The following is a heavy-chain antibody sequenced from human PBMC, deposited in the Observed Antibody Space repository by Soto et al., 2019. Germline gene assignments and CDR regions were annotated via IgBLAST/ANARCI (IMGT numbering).Heavy chain of an antibody. CDR2: IIPIFGTA. Sequence: QVQLVQSGAEVKKPGSSVKVSCKASGGTFSSYAISWVRQAPGQGLEWMGGIIPIFGTANYAQKLQGRVTITADESTSTAYMELSSLRSEDTAVYYCARGMIVVVPAAMGLYYYYYGMDVWGQGTTVTVSS. CDR3: ARGMIVVVPAAMGLYYYYYGMDV. V-gene: IGHV1-69*01. D-gene: IGHD2-2*01. J-gene: IGHJ6*02. CDR1: GGTFSSYA.